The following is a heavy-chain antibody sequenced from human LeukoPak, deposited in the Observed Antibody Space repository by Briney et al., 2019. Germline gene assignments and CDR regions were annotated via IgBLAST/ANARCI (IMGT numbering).Heavy chain of an antibody. CDR2: INHSGST. V-gene: IGHV4-34*01. D-gene: IGHD6-13*01. CDR1: GGSFCGYY. J-gene: IGHJ6*02. CDR3: ARHRRIQQLVRPPYYYYGMDV. Sequence: SETLSLTCAVYGGSFCGYYWSWIRQPPGKGLEWIGEINHSGSTNYNPSLKSRVTISVDTSKNQFSLKLSSVTAADTAVYYCARHRRIQQLVRPPYYYYGMDVWGQGTTVTVSS.